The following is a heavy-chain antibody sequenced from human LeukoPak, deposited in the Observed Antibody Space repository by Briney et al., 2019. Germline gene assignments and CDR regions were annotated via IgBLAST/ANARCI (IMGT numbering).Heavy chain of an antibody. D-gene: IGHD2-2*01. V-gene: IGHV3-21*01. CDR3: ARVGGHCTSTSCPPPDY. Sequence: AGGSLRLSCAASGFTFSSYNMDWVRQAPGKGLEWVSFIDSSSRYIYQADSVKGRFTISRDNAKSSVFLQMNSLRAEDTAVYYCARVGGHCTSTSCPPPDYWGQGTLVIVSS. CDR2: IDSSSRYI. J-gene: IGHJ4*02. CDR1: GFTFSSYN.